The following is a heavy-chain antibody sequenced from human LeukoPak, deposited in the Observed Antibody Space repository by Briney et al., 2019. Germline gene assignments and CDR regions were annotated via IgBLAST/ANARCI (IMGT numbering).Heavy chain of an antibody. Sequence: GGSLRLSCAASAFTFSSYAMHCVREAPGKGLEGVAVISYDGSNKYYADSVKGRFTISRDNSKNTLYLQMNSLRAEDTAVYYCPRDTTVTRLYSYGMDVWGQGTTVTVSS. CDR3: PRDTTVTRLYSYGMDV. CDR1: AFTFSSYA. J-gene: IGHJ6*02. CDR2: ISYDGSNK. D-gene: IGHD4-11*01. V-gene: IGHV3-30-3*01.